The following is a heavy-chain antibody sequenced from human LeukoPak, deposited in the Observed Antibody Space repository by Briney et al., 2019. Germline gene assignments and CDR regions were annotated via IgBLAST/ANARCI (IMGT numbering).Heavy chain of an antibody. CDR2: IYYSGST. CDR1: GGSISSYY. J-gene: IGHJ6*03. Sequence: PSETLSLTCTVSGGSISSYYWGWIRQPPGKGLEWIGSIYYSGSTYYNPSLKSRVTISVDTSKNQFSLKLSSVTAADTAVYYCARVAGTHYYYYYYMDVWGKGTTVTVSS. CDR3: ARVAGTHYYYYYYMDV. V-gene: IGHV4-39*01. D-gene: IGHD6-19*01.